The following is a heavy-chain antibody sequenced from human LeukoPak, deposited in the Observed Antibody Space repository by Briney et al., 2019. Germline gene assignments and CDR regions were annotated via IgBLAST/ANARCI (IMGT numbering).Heavy chain of an antibody. D-gene: IGHD3-10*01. Sequence: GGSLRLSCAASGFTFNSYWMHWVRQAPGKGLLWVSRINTDGSSTHYAGSVKGRFTISRDNAKNTLYLQMNSLRVEDTAVYYCVGYYGIDYWGQGTLVTVSS. CDR3: VGYYGIDY. CDR2: INTDGSST. CDR1: GFTFNSYW. J-gene: IGHJ4*02. V-gene: IGHV3-74*01.